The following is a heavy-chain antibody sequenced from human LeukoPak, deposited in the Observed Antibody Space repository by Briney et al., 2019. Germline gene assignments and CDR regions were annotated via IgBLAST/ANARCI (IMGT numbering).Heavy chain of an antibody. V-gene: IGHV3-21*01. D-gene: IGHD6-25*01. CDR1: GFTFSSSN. CDR3: ARRVAATGVDY. CDR2: ISSSSSYI. J-gene: IGHJ4*02. Sequence: GGSLRLSCAVSGFTFSSSNMNWVRQAPGKGLEWVSSISSSSSYIYYADSVKGRFTISRDNAKNSLYLQMNSLRAEDTAVYYCARRVAATGVDYWGQGTLVTVSS.